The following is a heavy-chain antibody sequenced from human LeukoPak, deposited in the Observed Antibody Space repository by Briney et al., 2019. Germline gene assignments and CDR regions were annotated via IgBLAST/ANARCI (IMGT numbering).Heavy chain of an antibody. CDR1: GFTFSSYS. V-gene: IGHV3-48*04. CDR2: ISSSSSTI. D-gene: IGHD6-19*01. CDR3: ARGEQWLLTEGYFDY. J-gene: IGHJ4*02. Sequence: GGSLRLSCAASGFTFSSYSVNWVRQAPGKGLEWVSYISSSSSTIYYADSVKGRFTISRDNAKNSLYLQMNSLRAEDTAVYYCARGEQWLLTEGYFDYWGQGTLVTVSS.